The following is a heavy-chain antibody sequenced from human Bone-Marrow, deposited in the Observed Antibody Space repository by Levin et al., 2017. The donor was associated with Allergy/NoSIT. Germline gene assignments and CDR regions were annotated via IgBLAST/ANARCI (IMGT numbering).Heavy chain of an antibody. Sequence: SVKVSCKASGFTFTSSAMQWVRQARGQRLEWIGWIVVGSGNTNYAQKFQERVTITRDMSTSTAYMELSSLRSEDTAVYYCATSRRPSPMVRYYYGMDVWGQGTTVTVSS. D-gene: IGHD3-10*01. J-gene: IGHJ6*02. CDR2: IVVGSGNT. CDR3: ATSRRPSPMVRYYYGMDV. V-gene: IGHV1-58*02. CDR1: GFTFTSSA.